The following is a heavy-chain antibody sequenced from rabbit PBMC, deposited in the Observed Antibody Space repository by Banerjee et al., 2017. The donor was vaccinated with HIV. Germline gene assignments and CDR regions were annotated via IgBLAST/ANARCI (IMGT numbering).Heavy chain of an antibody. Sequence: KPGASLTLTCTASGFSFSNKYVMCWVRQAPGKGLEWIACINAISGDTVYATWAKGRFTISKMPSTTVTLQMTSLTAADTATYFCARGNGGYEHAWGLWGPGTLVTVS. CDR3: ARGNGGYEHAWGL. D-gene: IGHD1-1*01. CDR2: INAISGDT. J-gene: IGHJ4*01. CDR1: GFSFSNKYV. V-gene: IGHV1S40*01.